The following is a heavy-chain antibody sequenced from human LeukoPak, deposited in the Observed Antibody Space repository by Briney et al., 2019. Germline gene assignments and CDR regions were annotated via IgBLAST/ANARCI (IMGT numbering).Heavy chain of an antibody. Sequence: GGSLRLSCAASGFTCSSYEMNWVRQAPGKGLEWVSYISSSGSTIYYADSVKGRFTISRDNAKNSLYLQMNSLRAEDTAVYYCARERAEVATLTFDYWGQGTLVTVSS. J-gene: IGHJ4*02. CDR3: ARERAEVATLTFDY. CDR2: ISSSGSTI. CDR1: GFTCSSYE. D-gene: IGHD5-24*01. V-gene: IGHV3-48*03.